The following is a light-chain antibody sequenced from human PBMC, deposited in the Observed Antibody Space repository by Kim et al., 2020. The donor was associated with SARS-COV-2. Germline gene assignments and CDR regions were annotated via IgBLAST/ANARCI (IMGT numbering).Light chain of an antibody. J-gene: IGLJ2*01. CDR2: GKN. CDR1: SLRSYY. CDR3: NSRDSNDNVV. V-gene: IGLV3-19*01. Sequence: VALGQTVSITCQGDSLRSYYATWYQQKPGQAPILVIYGKNNRPSGIPDRFSGSSSGNTASLSITGTQAGDEADYYCNSRDSNDNVVFGGGTQLTVL.